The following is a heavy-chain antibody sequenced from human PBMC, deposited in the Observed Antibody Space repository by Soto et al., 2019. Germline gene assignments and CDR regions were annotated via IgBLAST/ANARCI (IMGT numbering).Heavy chain of an antibody. CDR1: GFTFSSYG. CDR3: AKEQGSSTSLDIYYYYYYGMEV. V-gene: IGHV3-30*18. D-gene: IGHD2-2*01. Sequence: SLRLSCAASGFTFSSYGMHWVRQAPGKGLEWVAVISYDGSNKYYADSVKGRFTISRDNSKNTLYLQMNSLRAEDTAVYYCAKEQGSSTSLDIYYYYYYGMEVWGQGTSVTVSS. CDR2: ISYDGSNK. J-gene: IGHJ6*02.